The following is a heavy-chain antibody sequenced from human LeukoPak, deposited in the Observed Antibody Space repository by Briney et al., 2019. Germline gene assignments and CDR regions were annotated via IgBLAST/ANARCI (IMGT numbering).Heavy chain of an antibody. V-gene: IGHV3-7*03. CDR2: IKQDGSEK. Sequence: GGSLRLSCAAAGFTFSSSWMSSVRQAPGKGLEWVVNIKQDGSEKYYVASVKGRCTISRDNAKNSPYMQMNSLRAEDTAVYYCARDERAGIFDYWGQGTLVTVSS. D-gene: IGHD6-19*01. CDR3: ARDERAGIFDY. J-gene: IGHJ4*02. CDR1: GFTFSSSW.